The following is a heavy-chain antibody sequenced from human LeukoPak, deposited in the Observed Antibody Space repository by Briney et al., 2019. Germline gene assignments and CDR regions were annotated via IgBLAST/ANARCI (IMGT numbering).Heavy chain of an antibody. CDR1: GFTFNTYG. CDR3: ARGGVDHYGSGTYYLMYYFDH. D-gene: IGHD3-10*01. J-gene: IGHJ4*02. V-gene: IGHV3-23*01. CDR2: ISGSGGAT. Sequence: GGSLRLSCAASGFTFNTYGMSWVRQAPGKGLEWVSGISGSGGATYYADSVKGRFTVSRDDPHNPLYLQMNSVRAEDTAVYFCARGGVDHYGSGTYYLMYYFDHWGQGALVTVSS.